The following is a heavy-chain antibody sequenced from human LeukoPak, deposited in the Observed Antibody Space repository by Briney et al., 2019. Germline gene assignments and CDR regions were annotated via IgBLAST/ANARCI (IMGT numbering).Heavy chain of an antibody. Sequence: PGGSLRLSCVASGFSFSINAMIWVRQAPGKGLEWVSGISGIGDTLFYSDPVKGRFTISRDNSKNTVYLQMNSLRVEDSAVYYCAKKNGGGWPTISFDYWGQGILVTVSS. CDR1: GFSFSINA. D-gene: IGHD6-19*01. J-gene: IGHJ4*02. V-gene: IGHV3-23*01. CDR3: AKKNGGGWPTISFDY. CDR2: ISGIGDTL.